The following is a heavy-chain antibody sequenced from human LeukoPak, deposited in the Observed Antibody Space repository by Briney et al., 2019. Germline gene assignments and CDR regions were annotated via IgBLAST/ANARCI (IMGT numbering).Heavy chain of an antibody. CDR1: GFTFGDYA. CDR3: AREGSLYGYHSFDS. Sequence: PGGSLRLSCTASGFTFGDYAMSWFRQAPGKGLEWVGFIRSKAYGGTTEYAASVKGRFTISRDDSKSIAYLQMNSLKTEDTAVYFCAREGSLYGYHSFDSWGQGTLVTVST. CDR2: IRSKAYGGTT. D-gene: IGHD5-18*01. V-gene: IGHV3-49*03. J-gene: IGHJ4*02.